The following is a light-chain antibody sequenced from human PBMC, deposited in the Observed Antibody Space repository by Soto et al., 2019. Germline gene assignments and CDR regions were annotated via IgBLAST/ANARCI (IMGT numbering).Light chain of an antibody. CDR2: AAS. CDR3: QQANSFPPT. J-gene: IGKJ4*01. V-gene: IGKV1-12*01. Sequence: DIQMTQSPSSVSASVGDRVTITCRASQGISNWLAWYQQKPGTAPKLLISAASSLQSGVSPRFSGSGSGIDFTLTITRLQPEDFETYFCQQANSFPPTFGGGTKVDSK. CDR1: QGISNW.